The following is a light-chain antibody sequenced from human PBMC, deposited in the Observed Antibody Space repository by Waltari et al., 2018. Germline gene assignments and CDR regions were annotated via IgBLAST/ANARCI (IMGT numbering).Light chain of an antibody. CDR1: KGISSR. Sequence: DLQMTQSPSSVSASVGDRVTITCRGGKGISSRLAWYQQKPGTAPKLLIYTASSLQSGVPARFSGSGAGTDFTLTISSLQPEDFATYYCQQTDSFPLTVGGGTKVEIK. V-gene: IGKV1-12*01. CDR3: QQTDSFPLT. CDR2: TAS. J-gene: IGKJ4*01.